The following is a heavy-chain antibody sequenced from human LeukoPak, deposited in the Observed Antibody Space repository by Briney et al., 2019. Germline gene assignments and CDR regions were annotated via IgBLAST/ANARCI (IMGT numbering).Heavy chain of an antibody. Sequence: VASVKVSCKASGYTFTSYYMHWVRQAPGQGLEWMGIMNPSGGSTSYAQKFQGRVTMTRDTSTSTVYMELSSLRSEDTAVYYCARAVAVAGNLYYYGMDVWGQGTTVTVSS. CDR1: GYTFTSYY. D-gene: IGHD6-19*01. CDR3: ARAVAVAGNLYYYGMDV. J-gene: IGHJ6*02. CDR2: MNPSGGST. V-gene: IGHV1-46*01.